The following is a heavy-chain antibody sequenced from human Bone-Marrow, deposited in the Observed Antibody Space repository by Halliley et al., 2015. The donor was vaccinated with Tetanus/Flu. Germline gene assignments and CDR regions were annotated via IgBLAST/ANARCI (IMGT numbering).Heavy chain of an antibody. J-gene: IGHJ4*02. CDR2: INHSGST. CDR1: GGSFSGYS. D-gene: IGHD3-3*01. V-gene: IGHV4-34*01. CDR3: ARGAGGLFIFVAPFDC. Sequence: TLSLTCAVYGGSFSGYSWSWIRQPPGKGLEWIGEINHSGSTNYNPSLKSRVTISADTSKNQFSLKLSSVTAADTAVYYCARGAGGLFIFVAPFDCWGQGTLVTVSS.